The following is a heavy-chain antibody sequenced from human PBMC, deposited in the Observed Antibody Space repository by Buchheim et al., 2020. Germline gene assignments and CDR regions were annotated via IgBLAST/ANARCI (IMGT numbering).Heavy chain of an antibody. CDR2: INPSVGYT. V-gene: IGHV1-46*03. CDR1: GYTFTSYY. J-gene: IGHJ2*01. Sequence: QVQLVQSGAEVKKPGASVKVSCKASGYTFTSYYMHWVRQAPGQGLEWMGIINPSVGYTSYAQKFQGRVTMTRDTSTSTVYMKLSSLRSEDTAVYYCARHYCTNCVCGGLDLWGRGTL. D-gene: IGHD2-8*01. CDR3: ARHYCTNCVCGGLDL.